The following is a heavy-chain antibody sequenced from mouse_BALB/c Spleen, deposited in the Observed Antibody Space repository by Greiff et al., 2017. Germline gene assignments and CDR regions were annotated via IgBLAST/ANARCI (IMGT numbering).Heavy chain of an antibody. V-gene: IGHV5-6-5*01. CDR1: GFTFTSYA. Sequence: EVKLLESGGGLVKPGASLKLSCAASGFTFTSYAMSWVRQTPEKRLEWVASISSGGSPYYHDSVKGRFTISRDNARNILYLQMRSLRSEDTAMYYCARGPDYGNYPYYYAMDYWGQGTSVTVSS. J-gene: IGHJ4*01. D-gene: IGHD2-1*01. CDR3: ARGPDYGNYPYYYAMDY. CDR2: ISSGGSP.